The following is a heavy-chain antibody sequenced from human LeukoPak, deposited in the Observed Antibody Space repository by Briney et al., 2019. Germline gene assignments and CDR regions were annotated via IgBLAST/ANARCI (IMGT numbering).Heavy chain of an antibody. D-gene: IGHD2-15*01. CDR1: GFTFSNAW. CDR3: TTVNGLLDY. V-gene: IGHV3-15*01. J-gene: IGHJ4*02. Sequence: TGGSLRLSCAASGFTFSNAWMSWVRQAPGKGLEWVIRIKSKTVGGTTDYAAPVKGRFTIPRDDSKNTLYLQMNSLKTEDTAVYYCTTVNGLLDYWGQGTLVTVSS. CDR2: IKSKTVGGTT.